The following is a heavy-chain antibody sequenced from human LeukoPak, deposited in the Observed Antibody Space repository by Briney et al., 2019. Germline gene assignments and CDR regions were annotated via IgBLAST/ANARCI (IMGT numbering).Heavy chain of an antibody. V-gene: IGHV3-48*04. D-gene: IGHD3-16*01. CDR2: ISSSGSTI. Sequence: GGSLRLSCAASGFTFSSYAMSWVRQAPGKGLEWVSYISSSGSTIYYADSVKGRFTISRDNAKNSLYLQMNSLRAEDTAVYYCARHTITFGGVSAVDSWGQGTLVTVSS. CDR3: ARHTITFGGVSAVDS. CDR1: GFTFSSYA. J-gene: IGHJ4*02.